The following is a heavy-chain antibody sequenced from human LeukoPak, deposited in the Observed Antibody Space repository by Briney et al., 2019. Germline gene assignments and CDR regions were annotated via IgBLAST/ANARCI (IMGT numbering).Heavy chain of an antibody. V-gene: IGHV3-23*01. CDR3: AKASLRITIFGVPTDY. CDR1: GFTFSSYA. CDR2: ISGSGGST. D-gene: IGHD3-3*01. J-gene: IGHJ4*02. Sequence: GGSLRLSCAASGFTFSSYAMGWVRQAPGKGLEWVSAISGSGGSTYYADSVKGRFTISRDNSKNTLYLQMNSLRAEDTAVYYCAKASLRITIFGVPTDYWGQGTLVTVSS.